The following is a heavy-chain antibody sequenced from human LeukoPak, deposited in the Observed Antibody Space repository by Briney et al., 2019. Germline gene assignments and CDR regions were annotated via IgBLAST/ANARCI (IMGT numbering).Heavy chain of an antibody. V-gene: IGHV4-39*07. J-gene: IGHJ4*02. D-gene: IGHD3-22*01. CDR1: GGSISSSSYY. CDR3: ARGDHSSGYYYEFDY. Sequence: PSETLSLTCTVSGGSISSSSYYWGWIRQPPGKGLEWIGSIYCSGSTYYNPSLKSRVTISVDTSKNQFSLKLSSVTAADTAVYYCARGDHSSGYYYEFDYWGQGTLVTVSS. CDR2: IYCSGST.